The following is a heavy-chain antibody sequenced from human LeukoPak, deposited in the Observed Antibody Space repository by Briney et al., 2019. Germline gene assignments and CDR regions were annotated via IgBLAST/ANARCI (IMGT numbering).Heavy chain of an antibody. D-gene: IGHD3-9*01. CDR1: GGSICSYY. J-gene: IGHJ3*02. V-gene: IGHV4-59*01. CDR3: ARARYVNSFYAFDI. Sequence: PSETLSLTCTVSGGSICSYYWSWIRLPPGKGLEWIGYLSKSGNTNYSPSLKSRVTIFGDTSKNQFFLKLSSVTAADTAVYYCARARYVNSFYAFDIWGQGTLVTVSS. CDR2: LSKSGNT.